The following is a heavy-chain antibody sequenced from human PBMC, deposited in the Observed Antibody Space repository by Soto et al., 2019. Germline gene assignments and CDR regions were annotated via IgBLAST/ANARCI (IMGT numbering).Heavy chain of an antibody. J-gene: IGHJ4*02. CDR3: XRDPSRYSSSWSYYFDY. CDR2: ISYDGSNK. CDR1: GFTFSSYA. Sequence: PGGSLRLSCAASGFTFSSYAMHWVRQAPGNGLEWVAVISYDGSNKYYADSVKGRFTISRDNSKNTLYLQMNSLRAEDTAVYYCXRDPSRYSSSWSYYFDYWGQGTLVTVSS. D-gene: IGHD6-13*01. V-gene: IGHV3-30-3*01.